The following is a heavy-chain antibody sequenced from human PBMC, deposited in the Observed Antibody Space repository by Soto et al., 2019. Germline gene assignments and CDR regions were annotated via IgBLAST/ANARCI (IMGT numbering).Heavy chain of an antibody. CDR3: ARESEDLTSNFDY. CDR1: VFTCTRYS. CDR2: ISSTTNYI. V-gene: IGHV3-21*06. Sequence: RWSLRLSCSASVFTCTRYSMNWFRQAPGKGLEWVSSISSTTNYIYYGDSMKGRFTISRDNAKNSLYLEMNSLRAEDTAVYYCARESEDLTSNFDYWGQGTLVTVSS. J-gene: IGHJ4*02.